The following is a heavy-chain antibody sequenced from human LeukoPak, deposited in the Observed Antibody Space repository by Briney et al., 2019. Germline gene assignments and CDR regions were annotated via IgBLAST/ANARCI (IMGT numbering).Heavy chain of an antibody. CDR1: GFAFSNFW. CDR3: ADPGMGY. J-gene: IGHJ4*02. V-gene: IGHV3-7*01. Sequence: GGSLRLSCTASGFAFSNFWMSWVRQAPGKGLEWVANIKQNGSEETYIDSVKGRFIISRDNAKSSLSLQMNSLRGEDTAVYYCADPGMGYWGQGTLVTVSS. CDR2: IKQNGSEE. D-gene: IGHD1-14*01.